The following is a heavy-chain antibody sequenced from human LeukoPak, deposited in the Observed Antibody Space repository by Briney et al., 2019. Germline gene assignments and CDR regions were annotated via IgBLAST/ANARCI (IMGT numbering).Heavy chain of an antibody. D-gene: IGHD2-15*01. J-gene: IGHJ3*02. CDR3: AHRYSWRQIFHAFDI. CDR2: IYWDDET. CDR1: GFSLSTSGVG. Sequence: SGPTLVNPTQTLTLTCTFSGFSLSTSGVGAGWIRQPPGKALEWLAVIYWDDETRYSPSLKNRLTITKDTSKNQVVLTVTNMDPVDTGTYYCAHRYSWRQIFHAFDIWGQGTMVTVSS. V-gene: IGHV2-5*02.